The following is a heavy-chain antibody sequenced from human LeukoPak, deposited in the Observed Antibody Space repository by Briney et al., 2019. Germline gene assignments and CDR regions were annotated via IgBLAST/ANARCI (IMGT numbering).Heavy chain of an antibody. Sequence: GGSLRLSCAASGFTFSSYAMSWVRQAPGKGLECVSAISGSGGSTYYADSVKGRFTISRDNSKNTLYLQMNSLRAEDTAVYYCAKDLGGYSYGYYFGYWGQGTLVTVSS. D-gene: IGHD5-18*01. J-gene: IGHJ4*02. V-gene: IGHV3-23*01. CDR3: AKDLGGYSYGYYFGY. CDR1: GFTFSSYA. CDR2: ISGSGGST.